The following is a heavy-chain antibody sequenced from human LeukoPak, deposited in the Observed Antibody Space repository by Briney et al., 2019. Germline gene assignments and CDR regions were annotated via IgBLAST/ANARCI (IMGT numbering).Heavy chain of an antibody. D-gene: IGHD1-26*01. CDR2: IYYSGST. Sequence: SETLSLTCTVSGGSVGSGSFYWSWIRQPPGKGLEWIGYIYYSGSTNYNPSLKSRVTISVDTSKNQFSLKLSSVTAADTAVYYCASKKGSGSPFDSWGQGTLVTVSS. CDR3: ASKKGSGSPFDS. V-gene: IGHV4-61*01. J-gene: IGHJ4*02. CDR1: GGSVGSGSFY.